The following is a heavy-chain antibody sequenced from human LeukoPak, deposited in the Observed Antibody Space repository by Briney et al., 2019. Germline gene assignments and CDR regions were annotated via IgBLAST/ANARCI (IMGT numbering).Heavy chain of an antibody. V-gene: IGHV4-38-2*02. CDR2: IYHSGST. CDR1: GYSISSGYY. CDR3: ARSYYDSSGYFGY. J-gene: IGHJ4*02. D-gene: IGHD3-22*01. Sequence: SETLSLTCTVSGYSISSGYYWGWIRQPPGKGLEWIGSIYHSGSTYYNPSLKSRVTISVDTSKNQFSLKLSSVTAADTAVYYCARSYYDSSGYFGYCGQGTLVTVSS.